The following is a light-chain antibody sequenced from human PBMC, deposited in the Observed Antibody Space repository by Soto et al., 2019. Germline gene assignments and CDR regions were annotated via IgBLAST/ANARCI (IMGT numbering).Light chain of an antibody. CDR2: DVA. V-gene: IGLV2-14*03. Sequence: QSVLTQPASVSGSPGQSTAISCTGASIDVGGYNYVSWYQQHPGKAPKLMIYDVASRPSGVSDRFSGSKSGNTASLTISGPQAEDEADYYCSSYTSSSTLYVFGTGTKVTVL. J-gene: IGLJ1*01. CDR1: SIDVGGYNY. CDR3: SSYTSSSTLYV.